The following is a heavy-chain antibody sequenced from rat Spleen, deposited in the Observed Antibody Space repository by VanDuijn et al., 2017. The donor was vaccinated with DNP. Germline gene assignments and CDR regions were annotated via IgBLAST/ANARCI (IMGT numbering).Heavy chain of an antibody. D-gene: IGHD1-2*01. Sequence: EVQLVESGGGLVQPGRSLKLSCAASGFTFSNYYMAWVRQAPTKGLEWVASISTGGGNTYYRDSVKGRFTISRDNANRTLYLQMNSLRSEDTATYYCTRDNYSSYMPYYYAMDAWGQGTSVTVSS. V-gene: IGHV5-25*01. J-gene: IGHJ4*01. CDR1: GFTFSNYY. CDR3: TRDNYSSYMPYYYAMDA. CDR2: ISTGGGNT.